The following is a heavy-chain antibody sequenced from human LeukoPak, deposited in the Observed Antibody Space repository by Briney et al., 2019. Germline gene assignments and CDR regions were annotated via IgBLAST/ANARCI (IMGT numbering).Heavy chain of an antibody. Sequence: PGGSLRLSCAASGFTFSSYAMSWVRQAPGKGLEWVANIKGDGSEINYVDSVKGRFTISRDNAKNSLSLQMNSLTADDTGVYYCAREGLPYSGDHWGQGTLVTVSS. CDR1: GFTFSSYA. CDR2: IKGDGSEI. CDR3: AREGLPYSGDH. D-gene: IGHD4-11*01. V-gene: IGHV3-7*01. J-gene: IGHJ4*02.